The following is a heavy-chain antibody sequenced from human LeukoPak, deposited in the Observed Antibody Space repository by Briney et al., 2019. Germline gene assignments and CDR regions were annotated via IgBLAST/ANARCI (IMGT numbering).Heavy chain of an antibody. CDR3: TTDLYGSGSYYFGY. CDR2: INSDGSST. D-gene: IGHD3-10*01. CDR1: GFTFSSYW. Sequence: QPGGSLRLSCAASGFTFSSYWMHWVRQAPGKGLVWVSRINSDGSSTSYADSVKGRFTISRDNAKNTLYLQMNSLKTEDTAVYYCTTDLYGSGSYYFGYWGQGTLVTVSS. V-gene: IGHV3-74*01. J-gene: IGHJ4*02.